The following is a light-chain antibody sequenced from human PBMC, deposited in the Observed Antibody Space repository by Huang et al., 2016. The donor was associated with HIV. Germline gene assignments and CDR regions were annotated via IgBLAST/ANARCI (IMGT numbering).Light chain of an antibody. CDR3: QQYGSSPWT. Sequence: EIVLTQSPGTLSLSPGERATLSCRASQSVTSSYLAWDQQKPGQAPRLLIYGASTRATGIPDRFSGSGSGTDFTLTISRLKPEDFAVCYCQQYGSSPWTFGQGTKLEVK. CDR1: QSVTSSY. CDR2: GAS. J-gene: IGKJ2*02. V-gene: IGKV3-20*01.